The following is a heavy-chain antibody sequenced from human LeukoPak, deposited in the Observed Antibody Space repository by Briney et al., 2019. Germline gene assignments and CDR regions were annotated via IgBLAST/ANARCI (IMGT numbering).Heavy chain of an antibody. CDR2: ISGSGGST. CDR3: AKDIRSGWYKHPFDP. Sequence: GGSLRLSCAASGFTFSSYGMSWVRQAPGKGLEWVSAISGSGGSTYYADSVKGRFTISRDNPKNTLYLQMNSLRAEDTAVYYCAKDIRSGWYKHPFDPWGQGTLVTVSS. J-gene: IGHJ5*02. CDR1: GFTFSSYG. V-gene: IGHV3-23*01. D-gene: IGHD6-19*01.